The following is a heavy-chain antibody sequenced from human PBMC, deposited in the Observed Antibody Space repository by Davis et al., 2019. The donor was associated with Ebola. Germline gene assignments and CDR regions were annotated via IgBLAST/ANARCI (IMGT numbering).Heavy chain of an antibody. V-gene: IGHV3-23*01. CDR3: ARPYYYDPYDY. Sequence: GESLKISCAASGFTFSSYSMNWVRQAPGKGLEWVSAISGSGGSTYYADSVKGRFTISRDNSKNTLYLQMNSLRAEDTAVYYCARPYYYDPYDYWGQGTLVTVSS. D-gene: IGHD3-22*01. J-gene: IGHJ4*02. CDR2: ISGSGGST. CDR1: GFTFSSYS.